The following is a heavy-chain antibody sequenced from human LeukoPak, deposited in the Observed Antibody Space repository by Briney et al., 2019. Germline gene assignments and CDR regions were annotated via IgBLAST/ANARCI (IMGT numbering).Heavy chain of an antibody. Sequence: GASVKVSCKVSGYSFTSNYIHWVRQDPGQGLEWMGMIYPRDGSTSYAQRFQDRVTVTRDTSTSTVHMGLSGLSSEDTAVYYCARDQEGFDYWGQGTLVTVSS. CDR2: IYPRDGST. CDR3: ARDQEGFDY. J-gene: IGHJ4*02. CDR1: GYSFTSNY. V-gene: IGHV1-46*01.